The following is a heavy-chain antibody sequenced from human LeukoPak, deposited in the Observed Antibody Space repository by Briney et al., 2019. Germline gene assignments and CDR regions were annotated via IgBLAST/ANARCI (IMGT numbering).Heavy chain of an antibody. CDR2: INPSGGST. CDR1: GYTFTSYY. J-gene: IGHJ5*02. CDR3: ARAGGALRYFDWLLLT. D-gene: IGHD3-9*01. V-gene: IGHV1-46*01. Sequence: ASVKVSXKASGYTFTSYYMHWVRQAPGQGLEWMGIINPSGGSTSYAQKFQGRVTMTRDTSTSTVYMELSSLRSEDTAVYYCARAGGALRYFDWLLLTWGQGTLVTVSS.